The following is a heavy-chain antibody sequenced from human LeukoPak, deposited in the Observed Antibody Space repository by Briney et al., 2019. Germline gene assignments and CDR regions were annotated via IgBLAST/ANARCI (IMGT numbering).Heavy chain of an antibody. CDR2: IRSKANNYAT. J-gene: IGHJ4*02. CDR1: GFTFSGSG. CDR3: TRHEDTIDY. Sequence: GGSLRLSCAASGFTFSGSGIHWVRQASGKGLEWVGHIRSKANNYATAYAASVKGRFTISRDDSKNTAYLQISSLKTEDTALYYCTRHEDTIDYWGQGTLVTVSS. V-gene: IGHV3-73*01.